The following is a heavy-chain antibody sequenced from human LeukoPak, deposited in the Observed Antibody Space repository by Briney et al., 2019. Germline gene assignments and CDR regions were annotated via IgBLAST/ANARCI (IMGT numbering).Heavy chain of an antibody. CDR1: GGSISSYY. CDR3: ARDPQKQLRYYYYYMDV. D-gene: IGHD1-1*01. J-gene: IGHJ6*03. Sequence: SETLSLTCTVSGGSISSYYWSWIRQPAGKGLERIGRIYTSGSTNYNPSLKSRVTMSVDTSKNQFSLKLSSVTAADTAVYYCARDPQKQLRYYYYYMDVWGKGTTVTVSS. V-gene: IGHV4-4*07. CDR2: IYTSGST.